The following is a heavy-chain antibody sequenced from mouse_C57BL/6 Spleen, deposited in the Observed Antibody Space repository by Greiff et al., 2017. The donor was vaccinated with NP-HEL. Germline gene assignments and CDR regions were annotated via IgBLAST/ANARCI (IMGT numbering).Heavy chain of an antibody. Sequence: QVHVKQSGAELVKPGASVTLSCKASGYTFTEYTIHWVKQRSGQGLEWIGWFYPGSGSIKYHENFKDKATLTADKSSSTVYMEISRLTSEDSAGYFCARHELGDWFAYWGQGTLVTVSA. J-gene: IGHJ3*01. V-gene: IGHV1-62-2*01. CDR1: GYTFTEYT. CDR3: ARHELGDWFAY. D-gene: IGHD2-13*01. CDR2: FYPGSGSI.